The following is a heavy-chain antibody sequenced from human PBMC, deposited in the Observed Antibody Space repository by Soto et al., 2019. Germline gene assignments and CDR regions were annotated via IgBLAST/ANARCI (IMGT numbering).Heavy chain of an antibody. CDR2: IYPGDSDT. Sequence: GESLKISSKGSGYSFTTYWIAWVRQMPGKGLEWMGIIYPGDSDTRYSPSFQGQVTISVDKSISTAYLQWSSLKASDTAKYYSAIYDSSRFDIYNVYWGHGILVSVSS. J-gene: IGHJ4*01. CDR3: AIYDSSRFDIYNVY. D-gene: IGHD3-22*01. CDR1: GYSFTTYW. V-gene: IGHV5-51*03.